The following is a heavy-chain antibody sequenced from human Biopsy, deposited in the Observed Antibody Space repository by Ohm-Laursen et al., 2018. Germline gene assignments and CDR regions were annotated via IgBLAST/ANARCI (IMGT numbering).Heavy chain of an antibody. J-gene: IGHJ5*02. CDR3: ARGSPRRVSIFEASIYWFDT. CDR1: GYSFTTYD. D-gene: IGHD6-6*01. Sequence: ASVKVSCKASGYSFTTYDVNWGRQARGQGLEWMGWMIPNSGKTGYAQRFQGRVTLTMNTSIGTAYMELSGLRSEDPAVYYCARGSPRRVSIFEASIYWFDTWGQGTLVTVSS. V-gene: IGHV1-8*01. CDR2: MIPNSGKT.